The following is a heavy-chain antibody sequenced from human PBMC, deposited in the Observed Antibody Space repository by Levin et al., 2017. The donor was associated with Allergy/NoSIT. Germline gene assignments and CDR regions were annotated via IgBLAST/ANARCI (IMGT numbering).Heavy chain of an antibody. J-gene: IGHJ4*02. CDR3: ARDEDVNGVSLTFDH. Sequence: ASVKVSCKASGYTFNLYGIAWVRQAPGQGLEWMGWISAYSGNTNYAQKFRGRVTMTTDTSTGTAYMELRSLRSDDTAMYYCARDEDVNGVSLTFDHWGQGTLVTVSS. CDR2: ISAYSGNT. D-gene: IGHD3-10*01. V-gene: IGHV1-18*01. CDR1: GYTFNLYG.